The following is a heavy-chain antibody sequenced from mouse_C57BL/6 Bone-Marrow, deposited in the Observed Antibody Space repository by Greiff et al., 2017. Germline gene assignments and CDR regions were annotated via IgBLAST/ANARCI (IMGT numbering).Heavy chain of an antibody. Sequence: QFRRHQSGPGLVRPSQSRSITGTFPGFSLTGYGLNWVRRPPGKGLEWLGVIWSGGSTDYNAAFISRLSISKDNSKSQVFFKMNSLQADDTAIYYCAKGSYYDYPGYYAMDYWGQGTSVTVSS. J-gene: IGHJ4*01. V-gene: IGHV2-4*01. CDR1: GFSLTGYG. CDR2: IWSGGST. CDR3: AKGSYYDYPGYYAMDY. D-gene: IGHD2-4*01.